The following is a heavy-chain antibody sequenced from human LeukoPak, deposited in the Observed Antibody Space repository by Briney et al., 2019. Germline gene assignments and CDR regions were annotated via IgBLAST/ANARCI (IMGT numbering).Heavy chain of an antibody. J-gene: IGHJ3*01. D-gene: IGHD3-10*01. CDR2: IYFTGNT. V-gene: IGHV4-59*08. CDR3: ARGYGSGSRDF. Sequence: SETLSLTCTVSGGSISPLYWSWIRQPPGKGLEWIGYIYFTGNTNYKPSLKSRVTMSVDTSKNQFSLNLKFVTAADTAVYYCARGYGSGSRDFWGQGTMVIVSS. CDR1: GGSISPLY.